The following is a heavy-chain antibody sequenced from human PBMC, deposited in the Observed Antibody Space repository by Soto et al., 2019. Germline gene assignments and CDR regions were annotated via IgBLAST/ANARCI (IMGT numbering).Heavy chain of an antibody. J-gene: IGHJ6*02. CDR2: ISGSGGST. Sequence: PGGSLRLSCAASGFTFNNYGMHWVRQAPGKGLEWVSAISGSGGSTYYADSVKGRFTISRDNSKNTLYLQMNSLRAEDTAVYYCAEDWYSIFHSPANMVVWGRGTTVTVSS. CDR3: AEDWYSIFHSPANMVV. D-gene: IGHD3-3*02. CDR1: GFTFNNYG. V-gene: IGHV3-23*01.